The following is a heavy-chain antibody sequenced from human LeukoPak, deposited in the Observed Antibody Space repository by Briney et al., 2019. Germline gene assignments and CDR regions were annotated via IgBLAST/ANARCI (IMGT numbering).Heavy chain of an antibody. V-gene: IGHV6-1*01. CDR3: ARDLELRYYDFWSGTDTPVWFDP. J-gene: IGHJ5*02. CDR2: TYYRSKWYN. Sequence: SQTLSLTCAISGDSVSSNSAAWNWIRQSPSRGLEWLGRTYYRSKWYNDYAVSVKSRITINPDTSKNQFSLQLNSVTPEDTAVYYCARDLELRYYDFWSGTDTPVWFDPWGQGTLVTVSS. D-gene: IGHD3-3*01. CDR1: GDSVSSNSAA.